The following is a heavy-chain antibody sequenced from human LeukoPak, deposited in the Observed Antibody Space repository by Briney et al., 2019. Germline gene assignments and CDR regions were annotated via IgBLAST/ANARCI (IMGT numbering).Heavy chain of an antibody. CDR1: GGSFSGYY. J-gene: IGHJ6*03. Sequence: SETLSLTCAVYGGSFSGYYWSWIRQPPGKGLEWIGEINHSGSTNYNPSLKSRVTISVDTSKNQFSLKLSSVTAADTAVYYCARSSARYCSSTSCYKVYYYYYMDVWGKGTTVTVSS. D-gene: IGHD2-2*02. CDR2: INHSGST. V-gene: IGHV4-34*01. CDR3: ARSSARYCSSTSCYKVYYYYYMDV.